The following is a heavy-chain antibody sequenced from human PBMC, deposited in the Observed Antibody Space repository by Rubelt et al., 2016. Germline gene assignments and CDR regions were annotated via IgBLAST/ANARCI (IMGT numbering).Heavy chain of an antibody. Sequence: QVQLQQWGAGLLTPSETLSLTCAVYGGSFSGYYWSWIRQPPGKGLEWIGEINHSGSTNYNPSLKSRVTISVDTSKNQFSLKLSSVTAADTAVYYCARGSSGWPINWFDPWGQGTLVTVSS. D-gene: IGHD6-19*01. V-gene: IGHV4-34*01. CDR1: GGSFSGYY. CDR3: ARGSSGWPINWFDP. CDR2: INHSGST. J-gene: IGHJ5*02.